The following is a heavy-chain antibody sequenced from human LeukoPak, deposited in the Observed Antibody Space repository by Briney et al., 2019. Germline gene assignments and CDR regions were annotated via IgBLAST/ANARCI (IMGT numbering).Heavy chain of an antibody. V-gene: IGHV4-59*12. D-gene: IGHD3-3*01. J-gene: IGHJ4*02. CDR1: GGSISSYY. Sequence: SETLSPTCTVSGGSISSYYWSWVRQPPGKGPEWIGYIYNSGSTDYNPSLKRRVTISVGTSKNQFSLKLSSVTAADTAVYYCARPHSTFFDQDAAYYFDYWGQGTLVTVSS. CDR3: ARPHSTFFDQDAAYYFDY. CDR2: IYNSGST.